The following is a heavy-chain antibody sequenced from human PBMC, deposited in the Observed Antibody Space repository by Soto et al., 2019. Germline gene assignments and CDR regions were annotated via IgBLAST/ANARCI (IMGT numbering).Heavy chain of an antibody. J-gene: IGHJ4*02. Sequence: QVHLVESGGGLVEPGGSLRLSCAASGFTFSDSYMTWIRQAPGKGMEFISYISGMSNYIAYADSVKGRFTVSRNNAQNSLFLQLNRLRAEDSAVYYCTRDPRICDYWGQGTLVTVSS. CDR2: ISGMSNYI. CDR3: TRDPRICDY. CDR1: GFTFSDSY. V-gene: IGHV3-11*05.